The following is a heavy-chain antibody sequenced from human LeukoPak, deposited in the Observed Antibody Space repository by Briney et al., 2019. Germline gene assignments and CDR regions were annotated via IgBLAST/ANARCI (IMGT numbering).Heavy chain of an antibody. CDR1: GYSFTSYW. V-gene: IGHV5-51*01. J-gene: IGHJ4*02. CDR2: IYPGDSDT. D-gene: IGHD5-12*01. Sequence: GESLKVSCKGSGYSFTSYWIGWVRQMPGKGLEWMGIIYPGDSDTRYSPSFQGQVTISADKSISTAYLQWSSLKASDTAMYYCARRYDSGYDKGGFDYWGQGTLVTVSS. CDR3: ARRYDSGYDKGGFDY.